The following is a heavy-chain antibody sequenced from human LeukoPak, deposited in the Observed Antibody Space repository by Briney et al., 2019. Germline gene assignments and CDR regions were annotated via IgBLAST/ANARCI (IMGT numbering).Heavy chain of an antibody. D-gene: IGHD4-17*01. Sequence: PGGSLRPSCAASGFTFSSYGMHWVRQAPGKGLEWVAVISYDGSNKYYADSAKGRFTISRDNSKNTLYLQMNSLSAENTAVYYCAKDRTVWPYYYGMDVWGQGTTVTVSS. V-gene: IGHV3-30*18. CDR2: ISYDGSNK. J-gene: IGHJ6*02. CDR3: AKDRTVWPYYYGMDV. CDR1: GFTFSSYG.